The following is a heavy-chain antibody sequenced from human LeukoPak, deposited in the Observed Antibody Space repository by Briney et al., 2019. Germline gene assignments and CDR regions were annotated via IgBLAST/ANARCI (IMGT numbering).Heavy chain of an antibody. CDR1: GFTFSSYS. J-gene: IGHJ4*02. CDR2: ISGSGGST. V-gene: IGHV3-23*01. CDR3: AKGIVGATTYLDY. Sequence: PGGSLRLSCAASGFTFSSYSMNWVRQAPGKGLEWVSAISGSGGSTYYADSVKGRFTISRDNSKNTLYLQMNSLRAEDTAVYYCAKGIVGATTYLDYWGQGTLVTVSS. D-gene: IGHD1-26*01.